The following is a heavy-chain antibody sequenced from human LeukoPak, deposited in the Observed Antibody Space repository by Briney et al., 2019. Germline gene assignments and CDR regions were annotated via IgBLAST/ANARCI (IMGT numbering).Heavy chain of an antibody. CDR1: GFTLSDYH. Sequence: GGSLRLSCAASGFTLSDYHMNWVRQAPGKGLEWLSSITTISHYIYYAGAVRGRFTISRDNAKNSLYLQMNSLRGEDTAVYYCARRGGPGTYHQLRYNWFDPWGQGTLVTVSS. V-gene: IGHV3-21*01. D-gene: IGHD3-10*01. CDR2: ITTISHYI. CDR3: ARRGGPGTYHQLRYNWFDP. J-gene: IGHJ5*02.